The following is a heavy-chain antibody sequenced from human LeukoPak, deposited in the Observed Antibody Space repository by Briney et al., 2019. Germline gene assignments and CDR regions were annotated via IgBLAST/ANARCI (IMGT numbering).Heavy chain of an antibody. J-gene: IGHJ6*02. CDR2: IKQDGSEK. CDR3: ARDDYGDYGAYYYYGMDV. D-gene: IGHD4-17*01. Sequence: PGGSLRLSCAPSGFTFSSYWMSWVRQAPGKGLEWVTNIKQDGSEKYYVDSVKGRFTISRDNAKNSLYLQMNSLRAEDTAVYYCARDDYGDYGAYYYYGMDVWGQGTTVTVSS. CDR1: GFTFSSYW. V-gene: IGHV3-7*01.